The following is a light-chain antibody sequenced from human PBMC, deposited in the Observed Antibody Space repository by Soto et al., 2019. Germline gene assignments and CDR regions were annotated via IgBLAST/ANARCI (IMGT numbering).Light chain of an antibody. V-gene: IGLV2-8*01. J-gene: IGLJ2*01. CDR3: SSYAGSTLVV. Sequence: QSALTQPPSASGSPGQSVTISCTGTSSDVGGYNYVSWYQQHPGKAPKLMIYEVSKRPSGAPDRFSGSKSGNTASLTVSGLQAEDEADYYCSSYAGSTLVVFGGGTKLTVL. CDR2: EVS. CDR1: SSDVGGYNY.